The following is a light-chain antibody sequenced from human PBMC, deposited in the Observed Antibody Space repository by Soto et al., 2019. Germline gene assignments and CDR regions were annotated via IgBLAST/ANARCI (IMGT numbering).Light chain of an antibody. J-gene: IGKJ4*01. CDR1: QSVSSY. V-gene: IGKV3-11*01. Sequence: EIVLTQSPATLSLSPGERATLSCRASQSVSSYLDWYQQKPGQAPRLLIYDASDRATGIPARFSGSGSGTDFPLTISSLEPEDFAVYYCQQRSNWPLTFGGGTKVEIK. CDR3: QQRSNWPLT. CDR2: DAS.